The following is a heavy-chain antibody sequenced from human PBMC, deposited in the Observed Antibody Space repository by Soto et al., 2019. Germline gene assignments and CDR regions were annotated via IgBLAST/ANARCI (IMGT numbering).Heavy chain of an antibody. V-gene: IGHV3-7*01. CDR3: XXXXXXXXXXXFDY. Sequence: EVQLVESGGGLVQPGGSLRLSCAASGFTFSSYWMTWVRQAPGKGLEWVANIKQDGSEKYYVDSVKGRFTISKDNAKNSLFLQMNSLRVEVTAVYXCXXXXXXXXXXXFDYWGQGTLVTVSS. CDR2: IKQDGSEK. J-gene: IGHJ4*02. CDR1: GFTFSSYW.